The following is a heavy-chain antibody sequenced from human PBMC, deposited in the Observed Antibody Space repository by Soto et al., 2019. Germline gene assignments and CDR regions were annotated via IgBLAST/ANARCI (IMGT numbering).Heavy chain of an antibody. J-gene: IGHJ6*03. CDR2: TYYRSKWYD. D-gene: IGHD3-9*01. CDR3: ARGSWDDVTGHYYMDV. CDR1: GDSVSSNSAG. Sequence: PSQPLSLTCAISGDSVSSNSAGWNWIRQTPSRGLEWLGRTYYRSKWYDNYAVSVKSRITINPDTSKNQFSLQLNSVTPEDTAVYYCARGSWDDVTGHYYMDVWGKGTTVTVSS. V-gene: IGHV6-1*01.